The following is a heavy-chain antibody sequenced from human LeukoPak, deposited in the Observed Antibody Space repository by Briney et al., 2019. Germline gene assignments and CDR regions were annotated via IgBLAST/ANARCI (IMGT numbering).Heavy chain of an antibody. D-gene: IGHD6-19*01. CDR1: GFTFSSHA. CDR2: INDGGDNK. V-gene: IGHV3-23*01. CDR3: AKSSRYGTGWYGRIDY. J-gene: IGHJ4*02. Sequence: GGSLRLSCAASGFTFSSHAMSWVRQAPGKGLEWVSAINDGGDNKQYTDSVEGRFTISRDNSKNTLYLQMNSLRADDTAVYYCAKSSRYGTGWYGRIDYWGQGMLVTVSS.